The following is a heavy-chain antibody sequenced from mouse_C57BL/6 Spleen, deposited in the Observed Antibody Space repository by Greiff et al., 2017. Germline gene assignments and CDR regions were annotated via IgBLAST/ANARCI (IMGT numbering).Heavy chain of an antibody. D-gene: IGHD1-1*01. CDR1: GYTFTSYW. CDR2: INPSNGGT. V-gene: IGHV1-53*01. CDR3: ARDYYGSSYGYFDV. J-gene: IGHJ1*03. Sequence: QVQLQQSGTELVKPGASVKLSCKASGYTFTSYWMHWVKQRPGPGLEWIGNINPSNGGTNYNEKFKSKATLTVDKSSSTAYMQLSSLTSEDSAVYYCARDYYGSSYGYFDVWGTGTTVTVSS.